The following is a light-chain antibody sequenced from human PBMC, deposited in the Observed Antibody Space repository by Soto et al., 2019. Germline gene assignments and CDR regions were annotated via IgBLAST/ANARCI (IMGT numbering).Light chain of an antibody. J-gene: IGLJ1*01. V-gene: IGLV3-21*04. CDR2: YDS. Sequence: SYELTQSPSVSVAPGKTARITCGGNNIGSKSVHWYQQKPGQAPVLVIYYDSDRPSGIPERFSGSNSGNTATLTISRVEAGDEADYYCQVWDSSSDLYVFGTGTKLTVL. CDR1: NIGSKS. CDR3: QVWDSSSDLYV.